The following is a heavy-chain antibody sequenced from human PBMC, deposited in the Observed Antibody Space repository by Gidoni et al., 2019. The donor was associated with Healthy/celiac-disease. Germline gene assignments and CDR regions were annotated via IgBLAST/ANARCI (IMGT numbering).Heavy chain of an antibody. V-gene: IGHV4-4*07. Sequence: QVQLQESGPGLVKPSATLSLTCTVSGRSISSYYWSWIRQPAGKGLEWIGRIYASGRTNYNPSLKSRVTMSVDTSKNQFSLELSSVTAADTAVYYCAREEGGSSPPDYWGQGTLVTVSS. CDR2: IYASGRT. CDR1: GRSISSYY. J-gene: IGHJ4*02. D-gene: IGHD1-26*01. CDR3: AREEGGSSPPDY.